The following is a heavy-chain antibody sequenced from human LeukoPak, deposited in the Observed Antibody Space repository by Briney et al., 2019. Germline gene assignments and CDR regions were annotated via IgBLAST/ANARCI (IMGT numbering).Heavy chain of an antibody. D-gene: IGHD5-18*01. Sequence: SGGSLRLSCAPSGVTFSSYAMRWVPQSPGGGVECVSAISGSGGSTYYPESVKGRFTISRDNSKNTLYLQMNSLRAEDTAVYYCAKDIGGYSYGYAVAWGQGTLVTVSS. CDR1: GVTFSSYA. V-gene: IGHV3-23*01. J-gene: IGHJ5*02. CDR3: AKDIGGYSYGYAVA. CDR2: ISGSGGST.